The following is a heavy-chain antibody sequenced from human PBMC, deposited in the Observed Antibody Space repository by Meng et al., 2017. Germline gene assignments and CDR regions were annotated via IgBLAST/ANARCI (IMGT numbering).Heavy chain of an antibody. D-gene: IGHD1-26*01. CDR1: GYTFTSYA. CDR2: INTNTGNP. CDR3: AREGRVDFDY. Sequence: GQLLEMWFEIQKPGAPVKGACKASGYTFTSYAMNWVRQAPGQGLEWMGWINTNTGNPTYAQGFTGRFVFSLDTSVSTAYLQISSLKAEDTAVYYCAREGRVDFDYWGQGTLVTVSS. J-gene: IGHJ4*02. V-gene: IGHV7-4-1*02.